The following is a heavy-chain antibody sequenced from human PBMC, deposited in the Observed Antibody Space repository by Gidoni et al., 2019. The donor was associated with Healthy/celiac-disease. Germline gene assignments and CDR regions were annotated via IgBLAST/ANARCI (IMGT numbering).Heavy chain of an antibody. D-gene: IGHD6-19*01. V-gene: IGHV3-23*01. CDR1: GFTFRSCA. Sequence: EVQLLESGGGLVQPGGSLRLSCARSGFTFRSCAISWVRQAPGKGLDWVSSISVSGGSTYYADSVKGRFTISRDNSKNTLYLQMNSLRAEDTAVYYCAKDGLRGEWLVPFDYWGQGTLVTVSS. CDR3: AKDGLRGEWLVPFDY. J-gene: IGHJ4*02. CDR2: ISVSGGST.